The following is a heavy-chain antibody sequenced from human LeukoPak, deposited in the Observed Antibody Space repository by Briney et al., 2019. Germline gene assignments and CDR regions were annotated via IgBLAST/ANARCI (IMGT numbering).Heavy chain of an antibody. V-gene: IGHV4-34*01. J-gene: IGHJ4*02. D-gene: IGHD3-16*01. CDR3: AREGGSYFDY. CDR1: GGSFSGYY. Sequence: SETLSLTCAVYGGSFSGYYWSWIRQPPGKGLEWIGEINHSGSTNYNPSLKSRVTISVDTSKNQFSLKLCSVTAADTAVYYCAREGGSYFDYWGQGTLVTVSS. CDR2: INHSGST.